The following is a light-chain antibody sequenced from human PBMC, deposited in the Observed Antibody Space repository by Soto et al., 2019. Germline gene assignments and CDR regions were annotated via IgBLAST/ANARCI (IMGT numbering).Light chain of an antibody. V-gene: IGKV3-11*01. J-gene: IGKJ1*01. CDR1: QSVSSY. CDR3: QQRSNWPTT. CDR2: DAS. Sequence: EIVLTQSPANLSLSPGERATLSCRASQSVSSYLAWYQQKPGQAPRLLIYDASNRATGIPARFSGSGSGTDFTLTISSLEPEDFAVYYCQQRSNWPTTFGQGTKV.